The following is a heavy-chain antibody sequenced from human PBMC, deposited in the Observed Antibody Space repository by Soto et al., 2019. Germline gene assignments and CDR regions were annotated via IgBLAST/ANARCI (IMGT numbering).Heavy chain of an antibody. V-gene: IGHV4-61*01. CDR2: IYSSGST. Sequence: LSLTCTVSVRTVSSDTHYWSWIRQPPGNRPEWIGFIYSSGSTNYNPSLRSRATMSVDTSKNQFSLKAWPVIVADTAEYHCARFVRSCSGTTCYTRADVWGQGTTVPVSS. CDR3: ARFVRSCSGTTCYTRADV. J-gene: IGHJ6*02. D-gene: IGHD2-2*02. CDR1: VRTVSSDTHY.